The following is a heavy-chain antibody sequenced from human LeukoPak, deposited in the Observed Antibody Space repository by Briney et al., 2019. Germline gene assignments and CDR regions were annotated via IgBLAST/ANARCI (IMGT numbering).Heavy chain of an antibody. Sequence: ASVKVSCKASGYTFTSYDINWVRQATGQGLEWMGWMNLNSGNTGYAQKFQGRLTMTRNTSISTAYMELSSLRSEDTAVYYCARATWIQLWLSSFGYDFDYWGQGTLVTVSS. J-gene: IGHJ4*02. CDR2: MNLNSGNT. CDR1: GYTFTSYD. D-gene: IGHD5-18*01. V-gene: IGHV1-8*01. CDR3: ARATWIQLWLSSFGYDFDY.